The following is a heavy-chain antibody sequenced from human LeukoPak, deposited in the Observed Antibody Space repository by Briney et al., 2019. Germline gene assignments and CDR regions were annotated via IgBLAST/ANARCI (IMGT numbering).Heavy chain of an antibody. J-gene: IGHJ4*02. CDR2: ISAYNGNT. CDR1: GYTFSIYG. V-gene: IGHV1-18*01. D-gene: IGHD4-23*01. CDR3: ARQGYSGHSQGAADY. Sequence: GASVRVSCKASGYTFSIYGFSWVRQAPGQGLEWMGWISAYNGNTNYAQKFQGRVTMTTDTSTSTAHMELRSPRSDDTAVYYCARQGYSGHSQGAADYWGQGTLVTVSS.